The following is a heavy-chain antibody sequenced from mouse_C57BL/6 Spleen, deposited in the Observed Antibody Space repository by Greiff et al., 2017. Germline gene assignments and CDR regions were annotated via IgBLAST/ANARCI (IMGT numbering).Heavy chain of an antibody. V-gene: IGHV1-80*01. CDR1: GYAFSSYW. Sequence: VQLQQSGAELVKPGASVKISCKASGYAFSSYWLHWVKQRPGKGLEWIGQIYPGAGDTNYNGKFKGKATLTADKSSSTAYMQLSSLTSADSAVYFCARGPLNTTVVDWDFDVWGTGTTVTVSS. CDR2: IYPGAGDT. J-gene: IGHJ1*03. D-gene: IGHD1-1*01. CDR3: ARGPLNTTVVDWDFDV.